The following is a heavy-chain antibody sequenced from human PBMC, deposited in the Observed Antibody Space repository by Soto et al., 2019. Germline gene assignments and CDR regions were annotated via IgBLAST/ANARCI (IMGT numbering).Heavy chain of an antibody. J-gene: IGHJ3*02. CDR2: TYYRSKWYN. V-gene: IGHV6-1*01. Sequence: SQTLSLTCAISGDSVSSNSAAWNWIRQSPSRGLEWLGRTYYRSKWYNDYAVSVKSRVIINADTAKNQFSLQLNSVTPEDTAVYYCARKQADAFDIWSQGTMVTVSS. CDR3: ARKQADAFDI. CDR1: GDSVSSNSAA.